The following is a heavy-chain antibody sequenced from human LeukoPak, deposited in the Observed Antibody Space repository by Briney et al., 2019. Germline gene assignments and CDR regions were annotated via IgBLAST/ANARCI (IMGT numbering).Heavy chain of an antibody. CDR2: IYTSGST. D-gene: IGHD5-12*01. V-gene: IGHV4-4*07. CDR3: ARVVPGYDRFFYFEY. CDR1: GDSISSYY. Sequence: SETLSLTCTVSGDSISSYYWSWIRQPAGKGLEWIGRIYTSGSTNYSPSVKSRVTFSVDTSKNQFSLRLSSVTAADTAVYYCARVVPGYDRFFYFEYWGQGSLVTVAA. J-gene: IGHJ4*02.